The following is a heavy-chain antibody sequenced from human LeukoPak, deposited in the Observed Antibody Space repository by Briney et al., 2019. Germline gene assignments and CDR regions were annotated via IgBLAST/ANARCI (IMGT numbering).Heavy chain of an antibody. V-gene: IGHV3-48*01. CDR3: ARYGQQLVSDY. D-gene: IGHD6-13*01. Sequence: GGSLRLSCAASGFTFSSYSMNWVRQAPGKGLEWVSYISSSSSTIYYADSVKGRFTISRDNAKNSLYLQMNSLRAEDTAVYYCARYGQQLVSDYWGQGTLLTVSS. CDR2: ISSSSSTI. J-gene: IGHJ4*02. CDR1: GFTFSSYS.